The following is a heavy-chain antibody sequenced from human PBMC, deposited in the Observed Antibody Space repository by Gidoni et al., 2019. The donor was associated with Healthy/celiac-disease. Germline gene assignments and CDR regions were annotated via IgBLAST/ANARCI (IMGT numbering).Heavy chain of an antibody. CDR2: ISYDGSNK. V-gene: IGHV3-30-3*01. J-gene: IGHJ6*02. CDR3: ARAPYHFEASYGMDV. D-gene: IGHD2-2*01. CDR1: GFTFSGYA. Sequence: QVQLVESGGGVVQPGRSLRLSCAASGFTFSGYAMHWVRQAPGKGLEWVAVISYDGSNKYYADSVKGRFTISRDNSKNTLYPQMNSLRAEDTAVYYCARAPYHFEASYGMDVWGQGTTVTVSS.